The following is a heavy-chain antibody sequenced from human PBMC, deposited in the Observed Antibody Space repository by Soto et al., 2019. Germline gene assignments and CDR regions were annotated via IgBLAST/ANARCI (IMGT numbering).Heavy chain of an antibody. D-gene: IGHD6-19*01. Sequence: PSETLSLTCTVSGGSISSYYWSWIRQPPGKGLEWIGYIHYSGSTNYNPSLKSRVTISVDTSKNQFSLKLSSVTAADMAVYYCARSYSSGWYALLYWGQGTLVTVSS. CDR3: ARSYSSGWYALLY. CDR1: GGSISSYY. CDR2: IHYSGST. J-gene: IGHJ4*02. V-gene: IGHV4-59*08.